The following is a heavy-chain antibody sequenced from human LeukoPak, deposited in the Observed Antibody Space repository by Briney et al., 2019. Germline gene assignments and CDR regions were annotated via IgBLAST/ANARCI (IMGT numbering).Heavy chain of an antibody. Sequence: PGGSLRLSCAASRLTFSSYRTHWVRQAPGKGLVWVSRINSDGSSTSYADSVKGRFTISRDNAKNTLYLQMNSLRAEDTAVYYCARDYDYVWGSYGFDYWGQGTLVTVSS. D-gene: IGHD3-16*01. V-gene: IGHV3-74*01. CDR1: RLTFSSYR. CDR3: ARDYDYVWGSYGFDY. CDR2: INSDGSST. J-gene: IGHJ4*02.